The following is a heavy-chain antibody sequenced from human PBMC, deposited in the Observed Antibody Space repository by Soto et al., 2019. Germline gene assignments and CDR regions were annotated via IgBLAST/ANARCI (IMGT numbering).Heavy chain of an antibody. V-gene: IGHV3-23*01. CDR3: AKDRESSWADDAFDS. D-gene: IGHD6-13*01. J-gene: IGHJ3*02. Sequence: EVQLLESGGGLVQPGGSLRLSCAASGFTFSSYAMSWVRQAPGKGLEWVSAISGSGGSTYYADSVKGRFTISRDNSKNTLHLQMNSPRAEDTAVYYCAKDRESSWADDAFDSWGQGTMVTVSS. CDR2: ISGSGGST. CDR1: GFTFSSYA.